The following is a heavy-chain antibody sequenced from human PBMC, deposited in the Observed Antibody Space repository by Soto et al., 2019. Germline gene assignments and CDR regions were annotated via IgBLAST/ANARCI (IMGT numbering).Heavy chain of an antibody. CDR1: GFSLTTSGVG. Sequence: QITLRESGPTLVKPTQTLTLTCTFSGFSLTTSGVGVGWIRQPPGKALEWLALIYWDDDKRYSPSLKSRLTITKDTSKNQVVLRMTNMNPVDTATYYCARGFGDLGLGYFDFWGQGTLVTVSS. CDR3: ARGFGDLGLGYFDF. CDR2: IYWDDDK. V-gene: IGHV2-5*02. J-gene: IGHJ4*02. D-gene: IGHD3-10*01.